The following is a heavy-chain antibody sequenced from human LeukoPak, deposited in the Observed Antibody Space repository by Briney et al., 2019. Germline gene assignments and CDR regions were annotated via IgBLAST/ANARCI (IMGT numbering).Heavy chain of an antibody. Sequence: GGSLRLSCAAPGFTFSNYAMHWVRQAPGKGLEWVAVISYDGSNKYYADSVKGRFTISRDNSKNTLYLQMNSLRAEDTAVYYCARDSGSFDYWGQGTLVTVS. D-gene: IGHD1-26*01. CDR2: ISYDGSNK. CDR1: GFTFSNYA. J-gene: IGHJ4*02. V-gene: IGHV3-30*04. CDR3: ARDSGSFDY.